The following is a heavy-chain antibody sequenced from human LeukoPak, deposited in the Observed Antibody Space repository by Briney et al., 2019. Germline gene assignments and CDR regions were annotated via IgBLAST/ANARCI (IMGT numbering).Heavy chain of an antibody. Sequence: ASVKVPCKASGYTFTGYYMHWVRQAPGQGLEWMGWINPNSGGTNHAQKFQGRVTMTRDTSISTAYMELSRLRSDDTAVYYCARLGIVVVPAAMRHNWFDPWGQGTLVTVSS. CDR1: GYTFTGYY. J-gene: IGHJ5*02. CDR2: INPNSGGT. V-gene: IGHV1-2*02. CDR3: ARLGIVVVPAAMRHNWFDP. D-gene: IGHD2-2*03.